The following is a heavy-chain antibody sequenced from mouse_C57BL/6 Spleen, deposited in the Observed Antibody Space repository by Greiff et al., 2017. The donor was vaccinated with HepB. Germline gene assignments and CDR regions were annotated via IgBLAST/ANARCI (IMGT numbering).Heavy chain of an antibody. CDR3: ARDFYYFDY. CDR1: GYSITSGYY. Sequence: ESGPGPVKPSQSLSLTCSVTGYSITSGYYCNWIRQFPGNKLEWMGYISYDGSNNYNPSLKNRISITRDTSKNQFFLKLNSVTTEDTATYYCARDFYYFDYWGQGTTLTVSS. V-gene: IGHV3-6*01. CDR2: ISYDGSN. J-gene: IGHJ2*01.